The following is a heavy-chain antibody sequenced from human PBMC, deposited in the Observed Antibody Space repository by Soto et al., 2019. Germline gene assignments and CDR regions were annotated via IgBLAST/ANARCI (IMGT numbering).Heavy chain of an antibody. CDR3: ARGPAGLYDAFDV. J-gene: IGHJ3*01. V-gene: IGHV3-53*04. Sequence: QVVESGGGVVQPGGSLRLACVCSGFSVTRDYMTWIRQAPGKGLDWVSVIYTRGNTYHADSVKGRFTLSRDTSTNTLYLQMNSLTIVDTAVYYCARGPAGLYDAFDVWGPGTMVTV. CDR1: GFSVTRDY. CDR2: IYTRGNT.